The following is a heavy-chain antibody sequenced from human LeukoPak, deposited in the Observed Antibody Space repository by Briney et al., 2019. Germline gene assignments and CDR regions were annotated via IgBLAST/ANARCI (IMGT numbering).Heavy chain of an antibody. D-gene: IGHD3-10*01. V-gene: IGHV3-7*01. J-gene: IGHJ4*02. CDR2: IKQDGSEK. CDR3: ARDSIPYGSGSSHFDY. Sequence: GGSLRPSCAASGFTFSSYWMSWVRQAPGKGLEWVANIKQDGSEKYYVDSVKGRFTISRDNAKNSLYLQMNSLRAEDTAVYYCARDSIPYGSGSSHFDYWGQGTLVTVSS. CDR1: GFTFSSYW.